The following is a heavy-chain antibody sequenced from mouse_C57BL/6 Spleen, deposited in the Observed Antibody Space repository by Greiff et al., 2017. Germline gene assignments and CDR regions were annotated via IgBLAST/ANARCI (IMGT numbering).Heavy chain of an antibody. CDR2: ISSGSSTI. CDR1: GFTFSDYG. D-gene: IGHD1-1*01. CDR3: ARDYYGSRSPFAY. J-gene: IGHJ3*01. Sequence: EVQVVESGGGLVKPGGSLKLSCAASGFTFSDYGMHWVRQAPEKGLEWVAYISSGSSTIYYADTVKGRFTISRDNAKNTLFLQMTSLRSEDTAMYYCARDYYGSRSPFAYWGQGTLVTVSA. V-gene: IGHV5-17*01.